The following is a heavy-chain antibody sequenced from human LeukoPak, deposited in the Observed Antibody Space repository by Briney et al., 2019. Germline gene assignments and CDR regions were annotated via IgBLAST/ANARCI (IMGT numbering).Heavy chain of an antibody. CDR2: IVVGSGNT. CDR1: GFTFTSSA. D-gene: IGHD3-3*01. J-gene: IGHJ6*03. CDR3: AAGSYYDFWSGPESDMDV. Sequence: SVKVSCKASGFTFTSSAVQWGRQARGQRLEWIGWIVVGSGNTNYAQKFQERVTITRDMSTSTAYMELSSLRSEDTAVYYCAAGSYYDFWSGPESDMDVWGKGTTVTVSS. V-gene: IGHV1-58*01.